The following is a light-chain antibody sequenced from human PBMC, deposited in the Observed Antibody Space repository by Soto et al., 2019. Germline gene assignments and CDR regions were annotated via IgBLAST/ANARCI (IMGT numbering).Light chain of an antibody. CDR1: QSISSY. V-gene: IGKV1-39*01. CDR2: AAS. Sequence: DIQMTQSPSSLSASVGDRVTITCRASQSISSYLNWYQQKPGKAPKLLIYAASSLQSGVPSRFSGSGSGTDFPLTISSLQPEDFATYYGQQSYSTPRTFGQGNKVEIK. J-gene: IGKJ1*01. CDR3: QQSYSTPRT.